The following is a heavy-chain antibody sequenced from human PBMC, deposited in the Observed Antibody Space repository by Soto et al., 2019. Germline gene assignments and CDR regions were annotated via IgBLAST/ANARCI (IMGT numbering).Heavy chain of an antibody. D-gene: IGHD3-10*01. J-gene: IGHJ6*02. CDR3: ARFDLLWFGELLPLYYGMDV. V-gene: IGHV1-69*06. CDR1: GGTFNSYA. CDR2: IIPIFGTA. Sequence: SVKVSCKASGGTFNSYAISWVRQAPGQGLEWMGGIIPIFGTANYAQKFQGRVTITADKSTSTAYMELSSLRSEDTAVYYCARFDLLWFGELLPLYYGMDVWGQGTTVTVS.